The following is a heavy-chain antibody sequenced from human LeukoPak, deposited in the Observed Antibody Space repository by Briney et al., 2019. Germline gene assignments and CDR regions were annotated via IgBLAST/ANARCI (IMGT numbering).Heavy chain of an antibody. J-gene: IGHJ4*02. CDR1: GLTVSSNY. CDR3: AKSDYGDYVGHFDY. CDR2: IYSGGST. V-gene: IGHV3-66*02. D-gene: IGHD4-17*01. Sequence: GGSLRLSCAAYGLTVSSNYMSWVRQAPGKGLEWVSVIYSGGSTYYADSVKGRFTISRDNSKNTLYLQMNSLRAEDTAVYYCAKSDYGDYVGHFDYWGQGTLVTVSS.